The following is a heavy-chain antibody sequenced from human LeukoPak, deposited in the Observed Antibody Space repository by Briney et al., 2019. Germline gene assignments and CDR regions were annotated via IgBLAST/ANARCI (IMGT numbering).Heavy chain of an antibody. CDR1: GFTFSSYA. CDR3: AKSSFMGLRLGVVDY. J-gene: IGHJ4*02. Sequence: GGSLRLSCAASGFTFSSYAMSWVRQAPGKGLEWVSAISGSGGSTYYADSVKGRFTISRDNSKNTLDLQMNSLRAEDTAVYYCAKSSFMGLRLGVVDYWGQGTLVTVSS. V-gene: IGHV3-23*01. D-gene: IGHD5-12*01. CDR2: ISGSGGST.